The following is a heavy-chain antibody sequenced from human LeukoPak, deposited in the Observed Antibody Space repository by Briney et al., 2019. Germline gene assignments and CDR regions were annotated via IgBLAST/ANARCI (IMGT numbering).Heavy chain of an antibody. CDR3: AREVMGP. Sequence: PSETVSLTCTVSGGSISSSIYYWGWIRQPPGKGLEWIGSIFYTGNTYYNPSLKSRVTISLDTSKNQFSLNLRSVTAADTAVYYCAREVMGPWGQGTLVTVSS. CDR2: IFYTGNT. CDR1: GGSISSSIYY. J-gene: IGHJ5*02. V-gene: IGHV4-39*07.